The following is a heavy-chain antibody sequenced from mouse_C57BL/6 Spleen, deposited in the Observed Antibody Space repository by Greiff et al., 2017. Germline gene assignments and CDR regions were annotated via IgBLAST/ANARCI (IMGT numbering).Heavy chain of an antibody. Sequence: QVHVKQSGAELVRPGASVTLSCKASGYTFTDYEMHWVKQTPVHGLEWIGAIDPETGGTAYNQKFKGKAILTADKSSSTAYMELRSLTSEYSAVYYCARPAWFAYWGQGTLVTVSA. CDR3: ARPAWFAY. CDR1: GYTFTDYE. CDR2: IDPETGGT. V-gene: IGHV1-15*01. J-gene: IGHJ3*01.